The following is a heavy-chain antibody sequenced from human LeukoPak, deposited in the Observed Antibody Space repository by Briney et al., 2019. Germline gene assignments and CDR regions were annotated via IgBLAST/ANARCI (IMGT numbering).Heavy chain of an antibody. CDR1: GFTFSSYW. V-gene: IGHV3-74*01. J-gene: IGHJ3*01. D-gene: IGHD3-22*01. CDR2: INSDESDT. Sequence: PGGSLRLSCAASGFTFSSYWMHWVRQAPGKGLVWVSRINSDESDTNYADSVKGRFTISRDNARNTVYLQMNSLRAEDTAVYYFARRWVPSDITLKWGQGTMVTVSS. CDR3: ARRWVPSDITLK.